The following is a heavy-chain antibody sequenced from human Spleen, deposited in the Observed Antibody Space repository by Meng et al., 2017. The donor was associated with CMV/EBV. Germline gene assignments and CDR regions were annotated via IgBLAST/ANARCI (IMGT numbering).Heavy chain of an antibody. J-gene: IGHJ4*02. V-gene: IGHV3-11*04. CDR3: ATEGLQFLGD. CDR2: ISSSGTTI. CDR1: GFTFSDYY. Sequence: GESLKISCAASGFTFSDYYMSWIRQAPGKGLEWVSYISSSGTTIYYADSVKGRFTISRDNAKNSLYLQMNSLRAEDTAVYYCATEGLQFLGDWGQGTLVTVSS. D-gene: IGHD4-11*01.